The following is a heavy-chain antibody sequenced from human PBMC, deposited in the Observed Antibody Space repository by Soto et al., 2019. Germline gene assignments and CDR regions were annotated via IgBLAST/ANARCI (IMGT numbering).Heavy chain of an antibody. V-gene: IGHV3-11*01. Sequence: QLEESGGGLVEPGGSLRLSCVASGVDFRGSYMNWIRQAPGKGLEWISYISDTGRTIHYADSVKGRCVISRDNSKDSLYLQMNVLRADDTAVYYCAGFKECNIVGLRWLDPWGQGTRVTVSS. J-gene: IGHJ5*02. D-gene: IGHD1-26*01. CDR2: ISDTGRTI. CDR1: GVDFRGSY. CDR3: AGFKECNIVGLRWLDP.